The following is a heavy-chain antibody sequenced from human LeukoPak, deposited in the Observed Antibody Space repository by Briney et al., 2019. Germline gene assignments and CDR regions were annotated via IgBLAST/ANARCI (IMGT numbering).Heavy chain of an antibody. V-gene: IGHV1-18*01. D-gene: IGHD3-9*01. CDR3: ASNFIRTGYFGEYYLH. CDR2: IAPYEGDT. Sequence: GASVKVPCKVSGYVFGAYGLSWVRQAPDQGLEWLGWIAPYEGDTQYTPKLQDRITLTADTATTTVYMELRSLREDDSAVYYCASNFIRTGYFGEYYLHWGQGTQVVVSS. J-gene: IGHJ1*01. CDR1: GYVFGAYG.